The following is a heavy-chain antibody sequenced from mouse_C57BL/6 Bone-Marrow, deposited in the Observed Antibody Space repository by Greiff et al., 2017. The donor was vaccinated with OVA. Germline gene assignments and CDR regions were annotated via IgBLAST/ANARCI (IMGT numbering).Heavy chain of an antibody. D-gene: IGHD2-2*01. J-gene: IGHJ1*03. CDR2: IYPRCGNT. Sequence: QVQLQQSGAELARPGASVKLSCKASGYTFTSYGISWVKQRTGQGLEWIGEIYPRCGNTYYTAKFKGKATLTADKSSSTAYMELRRLTSEDSAVYFCARWLPCYWYFDVWGTGTTVTVSA. CDR3: ARWLPCYWYFDV. CDR1: GYTFTSYG. V-gene: IGHV1-81*01.